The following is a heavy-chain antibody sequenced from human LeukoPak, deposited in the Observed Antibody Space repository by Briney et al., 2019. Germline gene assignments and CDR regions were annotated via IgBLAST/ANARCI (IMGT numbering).Heavy chain of an antibody. CDR3: ARHRGYKDF. CDR1: GYSFSNYW. V-gene: IGHV5-51*01. CDR2: IYPGDSDT. Sequence: GASLKICCKGSGYSFSNYWIAWVRQMPGKGLEWMGIIYPGDSDTRYSPSFQGQATISVDKSISTAYLQWSSLKASDTAMYYCARHRGYKDFWGQGNLVTVSS. D-gene: IGHD5-12*01. J-gene: IGHJ4*02.